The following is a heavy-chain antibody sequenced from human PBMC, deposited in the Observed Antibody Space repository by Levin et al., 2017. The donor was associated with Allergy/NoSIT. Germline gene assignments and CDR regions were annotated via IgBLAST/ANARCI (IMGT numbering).Heavy chain of an antibody. CDR3: ARPTVTTRWYFDL. CDR2: ISSSGSTI. Sequence: GGSLRLSCAASGFTFSDYYMSWIRQAPGKGLEWVSYISSSGSTIYYADSVKGRFTISRDNAKNSLYLQMNSLRAEDTAVYYCARPTVTTRWYFDLWGRGTLVTVSS. D-gene: IGHD4-17*01. V-gene: IGHV3-11*01. J-gene: IGHJ2*01. CDR1: GFTFSDYY.